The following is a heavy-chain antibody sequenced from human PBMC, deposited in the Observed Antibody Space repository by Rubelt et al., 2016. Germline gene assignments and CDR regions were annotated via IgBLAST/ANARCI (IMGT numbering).Heavy chain of an antibody. D-gene: IGHD5-12*01. V-gene: IGHV4-34*02. Sequence: QVQLQQWGAGLLKPSETLSLTCAVFGGSFSGYYWGWIRQPPGKGLEWIVSIYYSGTTYYNPSLKSRVTISVDTSKNQFSPRLSFVTAAATALYYWARVRGTYGYAMDYWGQGTLVTVSS. J-gene: IGHJ4*02. CDR3: ARVRGTYGYAMDY. CDR1: GGSFSGYY. CDR2: IYYSGTT.